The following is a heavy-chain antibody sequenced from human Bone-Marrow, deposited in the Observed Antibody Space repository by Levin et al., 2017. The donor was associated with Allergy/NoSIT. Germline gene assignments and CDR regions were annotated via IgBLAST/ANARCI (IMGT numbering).Heavy chain of an antibody. J-gene: IGHJ4*02. CDR1: GFTFSDYY. D-gene: IGHD4-11*01. Sequence: PGGSLRLSCAASGFTFSDYYMVWVRQAPGKGLEWVGLSRNKANSYTTEYAASVKGRFTISRDDSKNSLNLQMNSLKTEDTAVYYCARGQYYFDSWGQGTLVTVSS. CDR3: ARGQYYFDS. V-gene: IGHV3-72*01. CDR2: SRNKANSYTT.